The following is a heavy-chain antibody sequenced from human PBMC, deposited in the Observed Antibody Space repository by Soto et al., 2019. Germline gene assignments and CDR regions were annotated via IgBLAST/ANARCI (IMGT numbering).Heavy chain of an antibody. CDR2: IIPILGIA. J-gene: IGHJ4*02. CDR1: GGTFSSYT. V-gene: IGHV1-69*08. CDR3: ARDRCVGGSCNIPIDY. Sequence: QVQLVQSGAEVKKPGSSVKVSCKASGGTFSSYTISWVRQAPGQGLEWMGRIIPILGIANYAQKFQGRVTITADKSTSTAYMELSSLRSEDTAVYYCARDRCVGGSCNIPIDYWGQGTLVTVSS. D-gene: IGHD2-15*01.